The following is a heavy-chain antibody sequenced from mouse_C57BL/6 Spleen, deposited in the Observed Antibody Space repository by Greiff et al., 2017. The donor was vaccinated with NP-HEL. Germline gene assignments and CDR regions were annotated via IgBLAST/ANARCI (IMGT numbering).Heavy chain of an antibody. V-gene: IGHV1-19*01. D-gene: IGHD2-4*01. Sequence: VQLQQSGPVLVKPGASVKMSCKASGYTFTDYYMNWVKQSHGKSLEWIGVINPYNGGTSYNQKFKGKATLTVDKSSSTAYMELNSLTSEDSAVYYCARWIYYDYPYFDYWGQGTTLTVSS. J-gene: IGHJ2*01. CDR1: GYTFTDYY. CDR2: INPYNGGT. CDR3: ARWIYYDYPYFDY.